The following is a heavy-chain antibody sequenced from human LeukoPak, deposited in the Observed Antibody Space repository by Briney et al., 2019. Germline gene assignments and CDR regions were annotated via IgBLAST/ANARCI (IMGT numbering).Heavy chain of an antibody. Sequence: GASVKVSCKASGYTFTSYDINWVRQATGQGLEWMGWMNPNSGNTGYAQKFQGRVTMTRNTSISTAYMELSSLRSEGTAVYYCARGQVGATFPDYWGQGTLVTVSS. CDR3: ARGQVGATFPDY. D-gene: IGHD1-26*01. CDR1: GYTFTSYD. CDR2: MNPNSGNT. J-gene: IGHJ4*02. V-gene: IGHV1-8*01.